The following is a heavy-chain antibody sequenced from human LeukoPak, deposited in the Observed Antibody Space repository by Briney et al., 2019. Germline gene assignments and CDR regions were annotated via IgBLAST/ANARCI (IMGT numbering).Heavy chain of an antibody. J-gene: IGHJ6*03. Sequence: ASVNVSCKASGYSLTGYYMHWVRQAPGQGLEWMGWINPNSGGTNYAQKFQGRVTMTRDTSISTAYMELSRLRSDDTAVYYCARGPGAAAGTYYYYYMDVWGKGTTVTVSS. D-gene: IGHD6-13*01. CDR1: GYSLTGYY. CDR3: ARGPGAAAGTYYYYYMDV. V-gene: IGHV1-2*02. CDR2: INPNSGGT.